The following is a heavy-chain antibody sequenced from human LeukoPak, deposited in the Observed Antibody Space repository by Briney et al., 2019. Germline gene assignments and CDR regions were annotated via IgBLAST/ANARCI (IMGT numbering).Heavy chain of an antibody. V-gene: IGHV3-21*01. CDR2: ISSSSSYI. CDR3: ARVGVQQLVIDY. CDR1: GFTFSSYS. J-gene: IGHJ4*02. D-gene: IGHD6-13*01. Sequence: PGGSLRLSCAASGFTFSSYSMNWVRQAPGKGLEWVSSISSSSSYIYYADSVKGRFTISRDNAKNSLYPQMNSLRAEDTAVYYCARVGVQQLVIDYWGQGTLVTVSS.